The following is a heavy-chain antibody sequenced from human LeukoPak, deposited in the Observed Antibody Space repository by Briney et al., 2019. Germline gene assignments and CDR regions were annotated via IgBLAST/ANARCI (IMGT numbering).Heavy chain of an antibody. CDR1: GYTFTGYY. V-gene: IGHV1-2*02. Sequence: GASVKVSCKASGYTFTGYYMHWVRQAPGQGLEWMGWINPNSGGTNYAQKFQGRVTMTRDTSISTAYMELSRLRSDDTAVYCCARVAAVAGSYFRWFDPWGQGTLVTVSS. J-gene: IGHJ5*02. CDR2: INPNSGGT. D-gene: IGHD6-19*01. CDR3: ARVAAVAGSYFRWFDP.